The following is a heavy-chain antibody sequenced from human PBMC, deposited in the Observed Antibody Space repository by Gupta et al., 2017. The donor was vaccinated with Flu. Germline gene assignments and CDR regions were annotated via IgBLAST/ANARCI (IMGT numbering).Heavy chain of an antibody. Sequence: EVQLVESGGGLVQPGGSLKLSCAASGCSFSDSAIHWVRQSSGKGLEWVGRIRSRTNNYATTYTASVKGRFTISRDDSRNTAYLQMNSLQTEDTAVYYCFSRADLQYFFDYWGQGTLVTVSS. V-gene: IGHV3-73*02. CDR3: FSRADLQYFFDY. CDR1: GCSFSDSA. CDR2: IRSRTNNYAT. D-gene: IGHD4-11*01. J-gene: IGHJ4*02.